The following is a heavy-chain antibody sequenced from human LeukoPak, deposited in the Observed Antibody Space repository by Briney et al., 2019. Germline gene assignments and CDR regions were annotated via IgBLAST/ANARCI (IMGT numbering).Heavy chain of an antibody. CDR3: ARLSVIVGAALEYYYYYMDV. CDR1: GYSISSGYY. V-gene: IGHV4-38-2*02. J-gene: IGHJ6*03. D-gene: IGHD1-26*01. CDR2: IYTSGST. Sequence: SETLSLTCTVSGYSISSGYYWGWIRQPPGKGLEWIGRIYTSGSTNYNPSLKSRVTISADKSKNQVSLKLTSVTAADTAVYYCARLSVIVGAALEYYYYYMDVWGQGTTVTVSS.